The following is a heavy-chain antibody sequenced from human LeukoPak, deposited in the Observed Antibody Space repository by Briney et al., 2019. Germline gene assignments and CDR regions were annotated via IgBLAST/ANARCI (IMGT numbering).Heavy chain of an antibody. CDR2: INHSGNT. J-gene: IGHJ4*02. CDR3: ARHDGAMSDY. V-gene: IGHV4-34*01. D-gene: IGHD1-26*01. Sequence: SETLSLTCVVYGASFSDYYWTWIRQSPGKGLVWIGEINHSGNTNYNPSLKSRVIISIDTSKNQLSLKLSSVTAADTAVYYCARHDGAMSDYWGQGTLVTVSS. CDR1: GASFSDYY.